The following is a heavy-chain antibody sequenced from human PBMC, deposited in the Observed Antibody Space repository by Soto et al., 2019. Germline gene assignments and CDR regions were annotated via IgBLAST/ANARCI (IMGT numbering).Heavy chain of an antibody. Sequence: EDSVKVSFKASGYTFTSYGISWGRQAPGQGLEWMGCISAYNGNTKYAQKLQGRVTMTTDTSTSTAYMELRSLRSDDTAVYYCARGPYFDYWGQGTLVTVSS. CDR2: ISAYNGNT. CDR1: GYTFTSYG. CDR3: ARGPYFDY. J-gene: IGHJ4*02. V-gene: IGHV1-18*04.